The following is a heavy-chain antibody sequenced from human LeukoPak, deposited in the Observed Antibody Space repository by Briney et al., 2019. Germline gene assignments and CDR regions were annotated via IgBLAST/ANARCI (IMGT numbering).Heavy chain of an antibody. V-gene: IGHV3-23*01. D-gene: IGHD5-18*01. Sequence: GGSLRLSCVASGFSFSTYWMSWVRQAPGKGLEWVSAISGSGGSTYYADSVKGRFTISRDNSKNTLYLQMNSLRAEDTAFYRCVRDRSYGAFDSWGLGTLVTVSS. J-gene: IGHJ4*02. CDR1: GFSFSTYW. CDR2: ISGSGGST. CDR3: VRDRSYGAFDS.